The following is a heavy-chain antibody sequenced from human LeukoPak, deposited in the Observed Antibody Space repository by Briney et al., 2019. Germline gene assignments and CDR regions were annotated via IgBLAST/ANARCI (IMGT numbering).Heavy chain of an antibody. Sequence: SETLTLTCNVSGCSISSSSYYWGWIRQPPGKGLEGLGSIYYSGSTYHNPSLKSRVTISVDTAKNQFSLKLSSVTAADTAVYYCARQKGGAYDDGDYDYYYYYMDVWGKGTTVTISS. V-gene: IGHV4-39*01. CDR2: IYYSGST. CDR3: ARQKGGAYDDGDYDYYYYYMDV. CDR1: GCSISSSSYY. J-gene: IGHJ6*03. D-gene: IGHD4-17*01.